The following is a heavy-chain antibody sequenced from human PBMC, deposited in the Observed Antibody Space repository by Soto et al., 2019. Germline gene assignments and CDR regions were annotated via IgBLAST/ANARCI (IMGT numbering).Heavy chain of an antibody. CDR2: SYYTGNS. Sequence: QVQLQESGPGLVKPSQTLSLTCTVSGASISSGAYCWSWNRKQPGKGLERVGYSYYTGNSYYNPSLKSRISMSIDTSNNQFSLRLSSVTAADTAVYYCAAGSGTHYSVTNGFDFSGLGTLVTVSP. CDR3: AAGSGTHYSVTNGFDF. V-gene: IGHV4-31*03. CDR1: GASISSGAYC. D-gene: IGHD3-10*01. J-gene: IGHJ4*02.